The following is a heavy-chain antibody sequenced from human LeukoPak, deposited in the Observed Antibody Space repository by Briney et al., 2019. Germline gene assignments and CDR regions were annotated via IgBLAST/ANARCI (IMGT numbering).Heavy chain of an antibody. J-gene: IGHJ6*02. D-gene: IGHD3-16*01. CDR1: GGSISSGGYS. Sequence: SETLSLTCAVSGGSISSGGYSWSWIRQPPGKGLEWIGYIYHSGSTYYNPSLKSRVTISVDRSKNQFSLKLSSVTAADTAVYYCARGGRGSYYYYYYGMDVWGQGTTVTVSS. CDR3: ARGGRGSYYYYYYGMDV. V-gene: IGHV4-30-2*01. CDR2: IYHSGST.